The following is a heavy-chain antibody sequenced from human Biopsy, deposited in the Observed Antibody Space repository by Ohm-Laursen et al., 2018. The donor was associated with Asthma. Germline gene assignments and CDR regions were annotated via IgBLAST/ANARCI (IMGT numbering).Heavy chain of an antibody. CDR2: VNTGNGDT. Sequence: AASVKVSCKTSGYNFISFAIHWVRQAPGQRLEWMGWVNTGNGDTKYSQKFQGRVTITRDTSAITAYMELRSLRSEDTATYYCARTYYDFLTGQVKDVFGVWGQGTMVTVSS. CDR1: GYNFISFA. V-gene: IGHV1-3*04. D-gene: IGHD3-9*01. CDR3: ARTYYDFLTGQVKDVFGV. J-gene: IGHJ3*01.